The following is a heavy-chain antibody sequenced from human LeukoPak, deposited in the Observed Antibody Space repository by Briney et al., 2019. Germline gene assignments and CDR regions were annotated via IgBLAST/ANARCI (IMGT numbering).Heavy chain of an antibody. CDR3: AKDGLDSGGNLVDY. J-gene: IGHJ4*02. Sequence: PGGSLRLSCAASGFTFSSYGMHWVRQAPGKGLEWVAFIRYDGSNKNYADSVKGRFTISRDNSKNTLYLQMNSLRAEDTAVYYCAKDGLDSGGNLVDYWGQGTLVTVSS. D-gene: IGHD2-15*01. CDR1: GFTFSSYG. V-gene: IGHV3-30*02. CDR2: IRYDGSNK.